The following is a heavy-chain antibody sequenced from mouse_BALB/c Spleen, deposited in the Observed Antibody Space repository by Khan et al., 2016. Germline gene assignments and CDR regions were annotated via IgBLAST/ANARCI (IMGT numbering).Heavy chain of an antibody. V-gene: IGHV5-4*02. CDR3: ARTYGNYGYVDV. CDR2: ISAGGAYT. J-gene: IGHJ1*01. CDR1: GFTFSDYY. D-gene: IGHD1-1*02. Sequence: EVELVESGGGLVRPGGSLKLSCAASGFTFSDYYMYWVRQTPEKGLEWVATISAGGAYTYYPDSVKGRVTFSIDNAKNNLYLQMSSLTSEDTAMYYCARTYGNYGYVDVWGAGTTVTVPS.